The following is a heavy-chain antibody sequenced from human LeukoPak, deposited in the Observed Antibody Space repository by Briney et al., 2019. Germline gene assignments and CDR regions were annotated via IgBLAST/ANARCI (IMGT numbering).Heavy chain of an antibody. CDR1: GDSVSSNSAA. CDR2: TYYRSKWYN. D-gene: IGHD5-24*01. V-gene: IGHV6-1*01. Sequence: SQTLSLTFAISGDSVSSNSAAWNWLRQSPSRGLEWLGRTYYRSKWYNDYAVSVKSRITINPDTSKNQFSLQLNSVTPEDTAVYYCARSGGWLPKYFDYWGQGTLVTVSS. CDR3: ARSGGWLPKYFDY. J-gene: IGHJ4*02.